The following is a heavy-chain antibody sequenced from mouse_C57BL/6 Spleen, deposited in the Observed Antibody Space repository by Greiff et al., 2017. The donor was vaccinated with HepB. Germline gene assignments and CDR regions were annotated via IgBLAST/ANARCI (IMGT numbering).Heavy chain of an antibody. V-gene: IGHV6-6*01. D-gene: IGHD4-1*01. CDR2: IRNKANNHAT. Sequence: DVMLVESGGGLVQPGGSMKLSCAASGFTFSDAWMDWVRQSPEKGLEWVAEIRNKANNHATYYAESVKGRFTISRDDSKSSVYLQMNSLRAEDTGIYYCTKTGSPYYAMDYWGQGTSVTVSS. J-gene: IGHJ4*01. CDR1: GFTFSDAW. CDR3: TKTGSPYYAMDY.